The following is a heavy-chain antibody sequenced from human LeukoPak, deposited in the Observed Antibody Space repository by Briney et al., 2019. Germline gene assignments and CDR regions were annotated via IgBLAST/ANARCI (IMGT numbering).Heavy chain of an antibody. CDR1: GYTFTSYY. V-gene: IGHV1-46*01. J-gene: IGHJ6*03. CDR3: ARVAAEVVGVPGAIGFGWLRRDYYYMDV. CDR2: INPSGGST. D-gene: IGHD2-2*02. Sequence: ASVKVSCKASGYTFTSYYIHWVRQAPGEGLEWVGIINPSGGSTSYAQKFQGRVTMTRDMSTSTVYMELSNLRSGDTAVYYCARVAAEVVGVPGAIGFGWLRRDYYYMDVWGKGTTVTVSS.